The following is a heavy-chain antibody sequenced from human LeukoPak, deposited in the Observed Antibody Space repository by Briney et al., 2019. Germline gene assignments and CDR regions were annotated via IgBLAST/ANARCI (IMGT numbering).Heavy chain of an antibody. CDR2: ISAYNGNT. CDR1: GHTFTRYG. D-gene: IGHD1-26*01. CDR3: ARDRGSGTLGGFDY. J-gene: IGHJ4*02. Sequence: ASVKVSCKASGHTFTRYGISWVRQAPGQGLEWMGWISAYNGNTNYAQKFQGRVTMTTDTSTNTAYMELRSLRSDDTAVYYCARDRGSGTLGGFDYWGQGTLVTVSS. V-gene: IGHV1-18*01.